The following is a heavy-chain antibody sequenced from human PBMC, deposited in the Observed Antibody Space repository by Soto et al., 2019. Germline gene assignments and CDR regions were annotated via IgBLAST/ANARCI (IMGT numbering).Heavy chain of an antibody. J-gene: IGHJ4*02. CDR1: GFTFSSYA. CDR3: ARDAPDYYYDSSGYHKN. D-gene: IGHD3-22*01. Sequence: PGGSLRLSCAASGFTFSSYAMSWVRQAPGKGLEWVSAISGSGGSTYYADSVKGRFTISGDNSKNTLYLQMNSLRAEDTAVYYCARDAPDYYYDSSGYHKNWGQGTLVTVSS. CDR2: ISGSGGST. V-gene: IGHV3-23*01.